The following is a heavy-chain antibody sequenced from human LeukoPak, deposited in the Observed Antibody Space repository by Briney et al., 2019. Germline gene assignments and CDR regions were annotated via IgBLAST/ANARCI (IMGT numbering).Heavy chain of an antibody. CDR1: GFTFSSYA. J-gene: IGHJ4*02. Sequence: GGSLRLSCAASGFTFSSYAMSWVRQAPGKGLEWVSAISGSGGSTSYADSVKGRFTISRDNAKNTLYLQMNSLRAEDTAVYYCARVFSHDSSGYWGQGTLVTVSS. D-gene: IGHD3-22*01. CDR3: ARVFSHDSSGY. CDR2: ISGSGGST. V-gene: IGHV3-23*01.